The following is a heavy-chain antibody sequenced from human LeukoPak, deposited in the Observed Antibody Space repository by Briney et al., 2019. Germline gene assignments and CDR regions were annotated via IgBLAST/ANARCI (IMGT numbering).Heavy chain of an antibody. V-gene: IGHV3-53*01. CDR1: GFTVSSNY. CDR2: IYSGGST. D-gene: IGHD3-10*01. CDR3: ARVGSGSYYGN. Sequence: GGSLRLSCAASGFTVSSNYMSWVRQAPGKGLEWVPVIYSGGSTYYADSVKGRFTISRDNSKNTLYLQMNSLRAEDTAVYYCARVGSGSYYGNWGQGTLVTVSS. J-gene: IGHJ4*02.